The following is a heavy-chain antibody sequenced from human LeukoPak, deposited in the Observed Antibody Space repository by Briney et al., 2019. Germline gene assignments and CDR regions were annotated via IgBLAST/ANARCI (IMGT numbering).Heavy chain of an antibody. D-gene: IGHD2-2*01. V-gene: IGHV3-21*01. CDR1: GFTFSSYS. CDR2: ISSSSSYI. J-gene: IGHJ4*02. Sequence: GGSLRLSCAASGFTFSSYSMNWVRQAPGKGLEWVSSISSSSSYIYYADSVKGRFTISRDNAKNSLYLQMNSLRAEDTAVYYCAREWDIVVVPADLDYWGQGTLVTVSS. CDR3: AREWDIVVVPADLDY.